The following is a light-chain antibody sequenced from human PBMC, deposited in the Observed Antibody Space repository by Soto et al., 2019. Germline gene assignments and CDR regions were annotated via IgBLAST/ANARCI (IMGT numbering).Light chain of an antibody. Sequence: QSVLTQPPSASGTPGQRVTLSCSGSSSNIGSNTVNWYQQLPGTAPKLLIYSNNQRPSGVPDRFSGSTSGTSASLAISGLQSEDEADYYCAAWDDSLNGVVFGGGTKLTVL. CDR2: SNN. J-gene: IGLJ2*01. V-gene: IGLV1-44*01. CDR1: SSNIGSNT. CDR3: AAWDDSLNGVV.